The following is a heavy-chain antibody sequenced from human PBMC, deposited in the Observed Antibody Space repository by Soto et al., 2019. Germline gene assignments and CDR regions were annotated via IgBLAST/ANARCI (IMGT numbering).Heavy chain of an antibody. CDR1: GGCMSRGGYF. CDR3: ARGRVFDY. J-gene: IGHJ4*02. V-gene: IGHV4-31*02. CDR2: IYYSGST. Sequence: TRSLTWTGSGGCMSRGGYFWSWIRQHPGKGLEWIGYIYYSGSTYYNPSLKSRVTISVDTSKNQFSLKLSSVTAADTAVYYCARGRVFDYWGQGTLVTVSS.